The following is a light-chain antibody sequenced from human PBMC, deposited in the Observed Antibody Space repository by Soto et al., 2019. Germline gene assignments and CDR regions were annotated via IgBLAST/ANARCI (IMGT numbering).Light chain of an antibody. V-gene: IGLV2-11*01. CDR1: SSDVGGYNY. Sequence: QSALTQPRSVSGSPGQSVTISCTGTSSDVGGYNYVSWYQQHPGKAPKLMIYDVSKRPSGVPDRFSGSKSGNMASLTISGLQAEDEADYYCCSYAGSYTFEIGGGTKVTVL. CDR3: CSYAGSYTFE. CDR2: DVS. J-gene: IGLJ2*01.